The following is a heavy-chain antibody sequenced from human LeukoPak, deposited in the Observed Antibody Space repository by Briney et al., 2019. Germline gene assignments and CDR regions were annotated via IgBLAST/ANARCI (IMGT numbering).Heavy chain of an antibody. J-gene: IGHJ6*02. Sequence: GGSLRLSCAASGFTFSNAWMSWVRRAPGKGLEWVSSLSSSSSYIYYADSVKGRFTISRDNAKNSVYLQMNSLRDEDTALYYCARDVSYGGMDVWGQGTTVTVSS. D-gene: IGHD3-10*01. V-gene: IGHV3-21*04. CDR1: GFTFSNAW. CDR3: ARDVSYGGMDV. CDR2: LSSSSSYI.